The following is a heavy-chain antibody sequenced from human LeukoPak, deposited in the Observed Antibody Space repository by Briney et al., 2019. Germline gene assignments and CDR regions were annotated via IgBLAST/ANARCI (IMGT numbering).Heavy chain of an antibody. CDR3: ARVIWFGVLFTFDP. Sequence: SETLSLTCTVSGGSISTYYWSWIRQPPGKGLEWIGYIYYSGSTNYTPSLKSRVTISVDTSKNQFSLKLSSVTAADTAVYYCARVIWFGVLFTFDPWGQGTLVTVSS. CDR1: GGSISTYY. CDR2: IYYSGST. V-gene: IGHV4-59*01. D-gene: IGHD3-10*01. J-gene: IGHJ5*02.